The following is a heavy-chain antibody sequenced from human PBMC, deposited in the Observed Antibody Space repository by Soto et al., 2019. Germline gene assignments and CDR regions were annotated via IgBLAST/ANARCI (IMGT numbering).Heavy chain of an antibody. D-gene: IGHD4-17*01. Sequence: QVQLVQSGAEVKKPGASVKVSCKASGYTFTSYDINWVRQATGQGLEWMGWMNPNSGNTGYAQKFQGRVTLTRNTALSTAYMELSSPRSEDPAVYYFARSTNDSGDRDWGQGTLVTVSS. V-gene: IGHV1-8*01. CDR3: ARSTNDSGDRD. CDR2: MNPNSGNT. J-gene: IGHJ4*02. CDR1: GYTFTSYD.